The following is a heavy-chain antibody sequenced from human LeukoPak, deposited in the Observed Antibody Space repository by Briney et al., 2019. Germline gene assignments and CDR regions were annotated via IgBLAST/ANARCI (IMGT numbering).Heavy chain of an antibody. J-gene: IGHJ4*02. V-gene: IGHV1-2*02. CDR3: ARESGDWNWGKRSDY. CDR2: INPNSGGT. D-gene: IGHD1-7*01. CDR1: GYTFTGYY. Sequence: AASVNVSCKASGYTFTGYYMHWVRQAPGQGREWMGWINPNSGGTNYAQKFQGRVTMTRDTSISTAYMEPSRLRSDGKAVYYCARESGDWNWGKRSDYWGQGTLVTVSS.